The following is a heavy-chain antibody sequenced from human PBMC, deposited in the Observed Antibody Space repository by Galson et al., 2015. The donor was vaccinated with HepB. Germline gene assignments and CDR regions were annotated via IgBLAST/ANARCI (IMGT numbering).Heavy chain of an antibody. CDR1: GFTFSGYA. CDR3: ARDRHSGTFESDY. V-gene: IGHV3-33*01. CDR2: IWYDGTYK. D-gene: IGHD1-26*01. J-gene: IGHJ4*02. Sequence: SLRLSCAASGFTFSGYAMHRVRQAPGKGLEWLAIIWYDGTYKYYADSVKGRFTISRDDSKNTVYLQMNSLRAEDTAVYYCARDRHSGTFESDYWGQGTLVTVSS.